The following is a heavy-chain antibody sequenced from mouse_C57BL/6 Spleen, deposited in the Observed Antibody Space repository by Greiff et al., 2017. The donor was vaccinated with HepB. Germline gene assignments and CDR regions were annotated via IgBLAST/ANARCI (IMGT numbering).Heavy chain of an antibody. D-gene: IGHD1-1*01. J-gene: IGHJ2*01. Sequence: EVKVEESGGGLVQPGGSMKLSCVASGFTFSNYWMNWVRQSPEKGLEWVAQIRLKSDNYATHYAESVKGRFTISRDDSKSSVYLQMNNLRAEDTGIYYCTGGYGSSWYYFDYWGQGTTLTVSS. CDR3: TGGYGSSWYYFDY. V-gene: IGHV6-3*01. CDR1: GFTFSNYW. CDR2: IRLKSDNYAT.